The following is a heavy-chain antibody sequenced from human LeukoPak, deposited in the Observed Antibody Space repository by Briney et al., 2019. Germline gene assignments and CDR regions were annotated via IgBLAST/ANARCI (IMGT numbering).Heavy chain of an antibody. CDR3: ARDGYYDSPNWFDP. CDR2: ITSGGDYI. Sequence: GGSLRLSCAASGFTFNTFNMNWVRQAPGKGLEWVSSITSGGDYIYYADSVKGRFTISRDNAKNSLYLQMNSLRAEDTAVYYCARDGYYDSPNWFDPWGQGTLVTVSS. J-gene: IGHJ5*02. D-gene: IGHD3-22*01. CDR1: GFTFNTFN. V-gene: IGHV3-21*01.